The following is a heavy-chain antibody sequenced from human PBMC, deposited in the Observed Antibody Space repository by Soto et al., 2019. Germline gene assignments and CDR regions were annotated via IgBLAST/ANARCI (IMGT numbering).Heavy chain of an antibody. CDR1: GFTSTNYV. CDR2: ISGSGTTT. CDR3: AKSRDAYNFYFYYGMDV. Sequence: PGGSLRLSCAASGFTSTNYVMNWVRQAPWKGLEWVSSISGSGTTTFYADSVKGRFIISRDNSKNTLYLQMNSLTAEDTAVYFCAKSRDAYNFYFYYGMDVWGQGTAVTVSS. V-gene: IGHV3-23*01. J-gene: IGHJ6*02. D-gene: IGHD2-2*01.